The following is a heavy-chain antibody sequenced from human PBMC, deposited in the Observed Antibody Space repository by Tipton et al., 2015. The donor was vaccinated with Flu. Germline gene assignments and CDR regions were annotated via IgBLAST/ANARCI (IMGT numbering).Heavy chain of an antibody. CDR1: GFTFSSYA. Sequence: SLRLSCAASGFTFSSYAMSWVRQAPGKGLEWVSAISGSGGSTYYADSVKGRFTISRDNSKNTLYLQMNSLRAEDTAVYYCAKDLNPLGRPVDFYYYGMDVWGQGTTVTVSS. V-gene: IGHV3-23*01. D-gene: IGHD3-16*01. J-gene: IGHJ6*02. CDR2: ISGSGGST. CDR3: AKDLNPLGRPVDFYYYGMDV.